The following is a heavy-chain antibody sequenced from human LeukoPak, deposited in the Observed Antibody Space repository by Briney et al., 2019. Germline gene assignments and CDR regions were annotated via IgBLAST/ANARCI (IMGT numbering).Heavy chain of an antibody. V-gene: IGHV3-30*01. CDR1: GFTFSSYA. Sequence: GGSLRLPCAASGFTFSSYAMHWVRQAPGKGLEWVAVISYDGSNKYYADSVKGRFTISRDNSKNTLYLQMNSLRAEDTAVYYCARDEAYYDFWSGYYYFDYWGQGTLVTVSS. CDR2: ISYDGSNK. D-gene: IGHD3-3*01. J-gene: IGHJ4*02. CDR3: ARDEAYYDFWSGYYYFDY.